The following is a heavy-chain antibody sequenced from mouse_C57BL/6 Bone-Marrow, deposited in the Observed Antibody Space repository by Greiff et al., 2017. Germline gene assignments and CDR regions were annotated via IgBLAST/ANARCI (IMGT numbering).Heavy chain of an antibody. Sequence: VQLQQSGPELVKPGASVKISCKASGYTFSSSWMNWVKQRPGQGLEWIGRIYPGDGDTNYNGKVKGKATLTADKSSSTAYMQLSSLTSEDSAVYLCARDTTVVADYWGQGTTLTVSS. CDR2: IYPGDGDT. D-gene: IGHD1-1*01. CDR3: ARDTTVVADY. J-gene: IGHJ2*01. CDR1: GYTFSSSW. V-gene: IGHV1-82*01.